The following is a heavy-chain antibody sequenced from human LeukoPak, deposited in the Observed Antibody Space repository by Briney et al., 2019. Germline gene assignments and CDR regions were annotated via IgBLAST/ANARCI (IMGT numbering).Heavy chain of an antibody. CDR2: IWYDGSVK. V-gene: IGHV3-33*06. Sequence: GCSLRLPCAPSEFIFSSYGMHWVRQAPGKGLGWVAVIWYDGSVKYYADPVKGRFTVSRDNYKKTLYLQMDSLRAEDTAVYYCAKDARVRDWNYAQYYYYMDVWGKGTTVTVSS. CDR1: EFIFSSYG. J-gene: IGHJ6*03. D-gene: IGHD1-7*01. CDR3: AKDARVRDWNYAQYYYYMDV.